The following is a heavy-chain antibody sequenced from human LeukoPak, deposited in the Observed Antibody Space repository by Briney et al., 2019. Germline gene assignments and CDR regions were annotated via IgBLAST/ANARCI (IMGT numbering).Heavy chain of an antibody. D-gene: IGHD3-22*01. V-gene: IGHV3-13*01. Sequence: GGSLRLSCAASGFTFSSYDMHWVRQATGKGLEWVSAIGTAGDTYYPGSVKGRFTISRENAKNSLYLQMNSLRAEDTAEYYCAREAPNYYDSSGYYSYGMDVWGQGTTVTVSS. CDR3: AREAPNYYDSSGYYSYGMDV. CDR1: GFTFSSYD. CDR2: IGTAGDT. J-gene: IGHJ6*02.